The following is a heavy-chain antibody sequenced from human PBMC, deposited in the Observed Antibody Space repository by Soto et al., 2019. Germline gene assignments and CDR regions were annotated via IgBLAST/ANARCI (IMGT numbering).Heavy chain of an antibody. J-gene: IGHJ4*02. Sequence: GGSLRLSCAASGFTFSSYGMHWVRQAPGKGLEWVAVISYDGSNKYYADSVKGRFTISIDNSKNTLYLQMNSLKTEDTAVYYCTADLRAGGYNSNWGQGTLVTVSS. D-gene: IGHD5-12*01. CDR2: ISYDGSNK. V-gene: IGHV3-30*03. CDR1: GFTFSSYG. CDR3: TADLRAGGYNSN.